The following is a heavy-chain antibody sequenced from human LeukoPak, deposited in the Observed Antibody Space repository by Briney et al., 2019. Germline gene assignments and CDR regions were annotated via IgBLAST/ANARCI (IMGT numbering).Heavy chain of an antibody. J-gene: IGHJ5*02. CDR2: IDEDGKTI. D-gene: IGHD3-10*01. CDR3: VSDLRRGDDQ. V-gene: IGHV3-74*01. Sequence: GGSLRLSCAASGFTFNSYWMHWVRQAPGKGLVWVSRIDEDGKTIDYADSVKGRFTISRDNAKDTLYLQMSSLRDEDTAVYYCVSDLRRGDDQWGRGTLVNVSS. CDR1: GFTFNSYW.